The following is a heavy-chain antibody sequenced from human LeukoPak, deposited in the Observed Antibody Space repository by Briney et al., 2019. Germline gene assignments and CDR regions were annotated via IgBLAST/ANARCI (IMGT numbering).Heavy chain of an antibody. V-gene: IGHV3-48*01. D-gene: IGHD4-17*01. CDR1: GFTFSSYS. CDR3: ARAGSYGDYYYYMDV. Sequence: PGGSLRLSCAASGFTFSSYSMDWVRQAPGKGLEWVSYISSSSSTIYYADFVKGRLTISRDNTKNSLYLQMNSLRAEDTAVYYCARAGSYGDYYYYMDVWGKGTTVTVSS. CDR2: ISSSSSTI. J-gene: IGHJ6*03.